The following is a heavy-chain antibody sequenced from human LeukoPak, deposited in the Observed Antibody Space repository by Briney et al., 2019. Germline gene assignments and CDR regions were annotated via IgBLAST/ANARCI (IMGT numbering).Heavy chain of an antibody. CDR1: GGSISSYY. D-gene: IGHD3-10*01. Sequence: SETLSLTCTVSGGSISSYYWSWIRRPAGKGLEWIGRIYTSGSTNYNPSLKSRVTMSVDTSKNQFSLKLSSVTAADTAVYYCASGPQYYGSGSLDYWGQGTLVTVSS. CDR2: IYTSGST. J-gene: IGHJ4*02. CDR3: ASGPQYYGSGSLDY. V-gene: IGHV4-4*07.